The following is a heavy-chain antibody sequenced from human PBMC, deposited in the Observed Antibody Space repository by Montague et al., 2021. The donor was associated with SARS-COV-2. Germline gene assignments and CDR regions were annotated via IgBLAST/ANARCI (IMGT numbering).Heavy chain of an antibody. CDR2: IYWDDTK. V-gene: IGHV2-5*02. D-gene: IGHD3-10*01. CDR3: AHRPPYYSISGAGEVGCFDY. J-gene: IGHJ4*02. Sequence: PALVTPTQTLTLTCTFSGFSLTSSGVAVGWIRQPPGKALEWLALIYWDDTKHYNPSLKTRLTPTQDTSKNQVVLTLTNVDPVDTATYYCAHRPPYYSISGAGEVGCFDYWGQGALVTVSS. CDR1: GFSLTSSGVA.